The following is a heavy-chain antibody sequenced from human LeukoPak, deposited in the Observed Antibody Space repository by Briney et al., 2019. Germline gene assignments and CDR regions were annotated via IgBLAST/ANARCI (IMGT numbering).Heavy chain of an antibody. D-gene: IGHD3-16*01. V-gene: IGHV3-11*04. CDR3: AREYYDTRQNDAFDI. Sequence: PGGSLRLSCAASGFTFSDSYMTWVRQAPAKGVEWVAYISGNGHDINYSDSVKGRFTISRDNAKNSLYLQMNSLRAEDTAVYYCAREYYDTRQNDAFDIWGQGTMVTVSS. CDR1: GFTFSDSY. J-gene: IGHJ3*02. CDR2: ISGNGHDI.